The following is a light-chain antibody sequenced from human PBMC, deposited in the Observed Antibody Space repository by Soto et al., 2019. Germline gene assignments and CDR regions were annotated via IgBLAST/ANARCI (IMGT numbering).Light chain of an antibody. CDR2: DAS. CDR1: QSISSW. CDR3: QQYHSYWT. Sequence: DIQMTQSPSTLSASVGDRVTITCRASQSISSWLAWYQQKPGKAPKLRIYDASRLEHKVPARFSGSGSGTEFTLNNTSLQPDDFATYYCQQYHSYWTFGQGPKVEIK. V-gene: IGKV1-5*01. J-gene: IGKJ1*01.